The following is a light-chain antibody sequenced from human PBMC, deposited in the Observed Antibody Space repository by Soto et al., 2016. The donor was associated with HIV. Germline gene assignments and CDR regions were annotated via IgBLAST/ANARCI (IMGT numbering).Light chain of an antibody. CDR1: NIGSKS. J-gene: IGLJ1*01. CDR2: DDS. Sequence: SYELTQSPSVSVAPGKMARIACGGNNIGSKSVHWYQQKPGQAPVLVVYDDSDRPSGIPERFSGSNSGNSATLTISRVEAGDEADYYCQVWDSSSDLYVFGTGTKVTVL. V-gene: IGLV3-21*03. CDR3: QVWDSSSDLYV.